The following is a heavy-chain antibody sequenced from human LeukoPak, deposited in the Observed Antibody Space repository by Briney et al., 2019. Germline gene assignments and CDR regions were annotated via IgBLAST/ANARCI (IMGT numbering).Heavy chain of an antibody. CDR2: ISGSGGST. J-gene: IGHJ4*02. CDR1: GFTFSSYW. Sequence: GGSLRLSCAASGFTFSSYWMSWVRQAPGEGLEWVSGISGSGGSTYYADSVKGRFTISRDNSKNTLYLQTNSLRAEDTAVYYCAKDLGFGELCFDYWGQGTLVTVSS. D-gene: IGHD3-10*01. CDR3: AKDLGFGELCFDY. V-gene: IGHV3-23*01.